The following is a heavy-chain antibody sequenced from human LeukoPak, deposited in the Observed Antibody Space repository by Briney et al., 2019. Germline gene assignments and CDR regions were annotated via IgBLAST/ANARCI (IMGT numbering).Heavy chain of an antibody. CDR3: AAMRSCSRTNCHPFDT. D-gene: IGHD2-2*01. CDR1: GFIFSTYD. V-gene: IGHV3-21*01. CDR2: ITTGSRYS. J-gene: IGHJ4*02. Sequence: GGSLRLSCAASGFIFSTYDMNWVRQAPGKGLEWVSLITTGSRYSHYADSVKGRFTISRDDAKNSVFLQMSSLRAEDTAVYYCAAMRSCSRTNCHPFDTWGQGTLVTVSS.